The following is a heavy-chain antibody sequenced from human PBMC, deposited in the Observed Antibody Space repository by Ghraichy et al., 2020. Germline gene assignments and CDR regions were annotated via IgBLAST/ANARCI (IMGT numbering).Heavy chain of an antibody. J-gene: IGHJ4*02. CDR3: ARGYYDTSGYFGGNY. Sequence: GGSLRLSCAASGFTVSSNYMSWVRQAPGKGLEWVSVIYSGGSTYYADSVKGRLTISRDNSKNTLYLQMNSLRAEDTAVYYCARGYYDTSGYFGGNYWGLGTLVTVSS. D-gene: IGHD3-22*01. CDR1: GFTVSSNY. V-gene: IGHV3-53*01. CDR2: IYSGGST.